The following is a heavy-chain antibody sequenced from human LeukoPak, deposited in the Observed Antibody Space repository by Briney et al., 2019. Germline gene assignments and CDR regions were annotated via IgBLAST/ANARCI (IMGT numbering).Heavy chain of an antibody. V-gene: IGHV3-23*01. J-gene: IGHJ4*02. D-gene: IGHD7-27*01. CDR2: LSGSGGTT. Sequence: PGGSLRLSCAASAFTFSSYAMSWVRQAPGKGLEWVSALSGSGGTTYYADSVKGRFTISRDKSKSTLYLQMNSLRAEDTAVYYCAKGAANWGSRGYYFDCWGQGTLVTVSS. CDR3: AKGAANWGSRGYYFDC. CDR1: AFTFSSYA.